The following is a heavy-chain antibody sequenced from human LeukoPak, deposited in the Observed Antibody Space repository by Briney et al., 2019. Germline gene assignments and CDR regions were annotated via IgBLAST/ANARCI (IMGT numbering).Heavy chain of an antibody. CDR3: ARGLSGGYYYLAH. CDR2: ISGSGVAT. Sequence: GGSLRLSCAASGFTFSSYAVSWVRQAPGKGLEWVSSISGSGVATYSADSVKGRFTISRDNSKNTLYLQMSSLRAEDSAVYYCARGLSGGYYYLAHWGQGTLVTVSS. CDR1: GFTFSSYA. V-gene: IGHV3-23*01. D-gene: IGHD2-2*03. J-gene: IGHJ4*02.